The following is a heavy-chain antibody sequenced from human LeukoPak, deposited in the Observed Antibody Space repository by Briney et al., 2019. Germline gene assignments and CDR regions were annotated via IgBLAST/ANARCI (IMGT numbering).Heavy chain of an antibody. V-gene: IGHV4-59*13. J-gene: IGHJ4*02. CDR1: GGSISSYY. CDR3: ARVGTYDFWSGYESYFDF. CDR2: ISYSGST. Sequence: SETLSLTCTVSGGSISSYYWTWIRQPPGEGLEWIASISYSGSTGYNPSLKSRVTISSDRSRNQFSLKLRSVTAADTAVYYCARVGTYDFWSGYESYFDFWGQGTLVTVSS. D-gene: IGHD3-3*01.